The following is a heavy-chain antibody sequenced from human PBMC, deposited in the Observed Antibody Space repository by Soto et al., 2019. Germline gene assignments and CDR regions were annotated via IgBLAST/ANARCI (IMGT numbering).Heavy chain of an antibody. J-gene: IGHJ3*02. CDR2: IIPIFGTA. V-gene: IGHV1-69*13. Sequence: ASVKVSWKASGGTFSSYAISWVRQAPGQGLEWMGGIIPIFGTANYAQKFQGRVTITADESTSTAYMELSSLRSEDTAVYYCATAANVHFDWQPDAFDIWGQGTMVTVSS. CDR3: ATAANVHFDWQPDAFDI. D-gene: IGHD3-9*01. CDR1: GGTFSSYA.